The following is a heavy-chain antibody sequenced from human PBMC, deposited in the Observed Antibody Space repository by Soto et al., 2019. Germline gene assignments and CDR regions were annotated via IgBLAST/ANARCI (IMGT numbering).Heavy chain of an antibody. Sequence: SETLSLTCTVSGGSISSYYWSWIRQPPGKGLEWIGHIFYSGSTNYNPSLKSRVTISVDTSKNQFSLRLYSVTAADTAVYYCARGREEEQLVPNRDWGQGALVTVSS. D-gene: IGHD6-13*01. J-gene: IGHJ4*02. CDR3: ARGREEEQLVPNRD. CDR2: IFYSGST. V-gene: IGHV4-59*01. CDR1: GGSISSYY.